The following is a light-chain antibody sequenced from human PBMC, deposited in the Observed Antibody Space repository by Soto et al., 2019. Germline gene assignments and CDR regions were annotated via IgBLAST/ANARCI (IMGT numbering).Light chain of an antibody. J-gene: IGKJ1*01. V-gene: IGKV3-20*01. CDR3: QQFGNSPWT. CDR2: GTS. Sequence: VLSQSPGRLSLSPGARATLSCRASQSVPSTYFAWYQQKSGQPPRLLISGTSNRATGIPDRFSGSGSGRDFTLTISRLEPEDFAVYFCQQFGNSPWTFGQGTKVDIK. CDR1: QSVPSTY.